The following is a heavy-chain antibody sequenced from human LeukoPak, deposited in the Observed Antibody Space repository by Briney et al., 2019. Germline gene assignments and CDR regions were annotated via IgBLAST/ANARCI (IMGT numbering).Heavy chain of an antibody. D-gene: IGHD5-18*01. V-gene: IGHV3-30*04. J-gene: IGHJ4*02. CDR1: GFTFSNDA. CDR3: ARVDTAMVFDY. CDR2: ISYDGTKK. Sequence: GGSLRLSCAASGFTFSNDAMHWVRQAPGKGLEWVTIISYDGTKKYYADSVKGRFTISRDNSKNTLYLQMNSLRAEDTAVYYCARVDTAMVFDYWGQGTLVTVSS.